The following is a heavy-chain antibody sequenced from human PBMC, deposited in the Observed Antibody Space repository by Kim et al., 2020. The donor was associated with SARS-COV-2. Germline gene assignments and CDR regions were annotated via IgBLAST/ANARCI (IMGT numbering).Heavy chain of an antibody. D-gene: IGHD4-17*01. V-gene: IGHV3-48*03. J-gene: IGHJ4*02. CDR2: ISESGFI. Sequence: GGSLRLSCAASGFTFSRYEINWVQAPGKGLEWVSYISESGFISYADSVKGRFTISRDNAKNSAYLQMSSLRAEDTGIYYCARDTYGDEDFDYWGQGTLVTVSS. CDR1: GFTFSRYE. CDR3: ARDTYGDEDFDY.